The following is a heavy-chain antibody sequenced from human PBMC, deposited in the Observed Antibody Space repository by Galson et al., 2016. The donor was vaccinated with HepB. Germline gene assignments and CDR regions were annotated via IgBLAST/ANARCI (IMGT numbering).Heavy chain of an antibody. J-gene: IGHJ4*02. CDR3: ARRYCSTSCYPGFGY. CDR2: IYPGDSDT. D-gene: IGHD2-2*01. CDR1: GYSFTSYW. Sequence: QSGAEVKKPGESLKISCKGSGYSFTSYWIGWVRQVPGKGLEWMGIIYPGDSDTRYSPSFQGQVTISADKSISTAYLQWNSLKASDTAIYYCARRYCSTSCYPGFGYWGQGTLVTVSS. V-gene: IGHV5-51*01.